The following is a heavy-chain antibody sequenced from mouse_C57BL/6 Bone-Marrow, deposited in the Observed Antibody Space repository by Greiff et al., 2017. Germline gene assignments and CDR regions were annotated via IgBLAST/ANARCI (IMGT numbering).Heavy chain of an antibody. CDR2: ISYDGSN. J-gene: IGHJ3*01. CDR1: GYSIPSGYY. V-gene: IGHV3-6*01. Sequence: EVQLVESGPGLVKPSQSLSLTCSVTGYSIPSGYYWNWIRQFPGNKLEWMGYISYDGSNNYNPSLKNRISITRDTSKNQFFLKLNSVTTEDTATYYCAREGDSNYGFAYWGQGTLVTVSA. CDR3: AREGDSNYGFAY. D-gene: IGHD2-5*01.